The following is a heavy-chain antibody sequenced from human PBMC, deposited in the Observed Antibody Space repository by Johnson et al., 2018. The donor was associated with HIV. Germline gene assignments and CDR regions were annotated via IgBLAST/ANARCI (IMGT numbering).Heavy chain of an antibody. Sequence: VQLVESGGGLVQPGGSLRLSCAASGFTFSSYAMHWVRQAPGKGLEYFSAISNNGDSTYYANSVKDRFTISRGNSKNTLYLQMNSLRPQDTAVYYCARTRQGAFDIWGQGTMVTVSS. CDR1: GFTFSSYA. CDR3: ARTRQGAFDI. J-gene: IGHJ3*02. V-gene: IGHV3-64*01. CDR2: ISNNGDST.